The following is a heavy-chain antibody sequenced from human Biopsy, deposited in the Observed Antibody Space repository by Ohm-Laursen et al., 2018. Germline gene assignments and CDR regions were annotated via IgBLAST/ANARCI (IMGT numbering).Heavy chain of an antibody. V-gene: IGHV1-69*06. D-gene: IGHD3-9*01. CDR2: NIPILGTG. CDR3: ATKLTGYFHH. Sequence: ASVKVSCKAPEGTFSNYGVNWVRQAPGQGLEWLGGNIPILGTGSYAQKFQDRVTVAANTSTSTATMELRSLRSDDTAVYYCATKLTGYFHHWGQGTLVIVSS. CDR1: EGTFSNYG. J-gene: IGHJ1*01.